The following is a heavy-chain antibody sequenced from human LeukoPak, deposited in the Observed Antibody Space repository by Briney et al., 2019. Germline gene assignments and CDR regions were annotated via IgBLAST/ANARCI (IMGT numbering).Heavy chain of an antibody. CDR2: ISWNSGSI. Sequence: TGRSLRLSCAASGFTFDDYAMHWVRQAPGKGLEWVSGISWNSGSIGYADSVKGRFTISSDNAKNSLYLQMNSLRAEDTALYYCAKVGIAAGRVSYYFDYWGQGTLVTVSS. D-gene: IGHD6-19*01. CDR1: GFTFDDYA. J-gene: IGHJ4*02. CDR3: AKVGIAAGRVSYYFDY. V-gene: IGHV3-9*01.